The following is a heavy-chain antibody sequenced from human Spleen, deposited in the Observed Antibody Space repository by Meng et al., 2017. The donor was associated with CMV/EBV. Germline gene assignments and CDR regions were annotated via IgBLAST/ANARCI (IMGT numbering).Heavy chain of an antibody. CDR3: ARDNGSYGSGTFFLNYYYAMDV. V-gene: IGHV1-2*02. CDR2: INPHRGGT. D-gene: IGHD3-10*01. J-gene: IGHJ6*02. Sequence: ASVKVSCKASGYTFTDFYIHWVRQAPGQGLEWMGWINPHRGGTNYAQKFQGRVTVIRDTSISTASMELSRLRSDDTAVYYCARDNGSYGSGTFFLNYYYAMDVWGQGTTVTVSS. CDR1: GYTFTDFY.